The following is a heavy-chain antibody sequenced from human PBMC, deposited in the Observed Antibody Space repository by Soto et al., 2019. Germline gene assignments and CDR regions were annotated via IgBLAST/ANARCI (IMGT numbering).Heavy chain of an antibody. J-gene: IGHJ1*01. CDR2: ISYDGSNK. CDR3: ARGAPGRDGYNLDFQH. D-gene: IGHD5-12*01. V-gene: IGHV3-30*03. CDR1: GFTFSSYG. Sequence: PGGSLRLSCAASGFTFSSYGMHWVRQAPGKGLEWVAVISYDGSNKYYADSVKGRFTISRDNSKNTLYLQMNSLRAEDTAVYYCARGAPGRDGYNLDFQHWGQGTLVTVSS.